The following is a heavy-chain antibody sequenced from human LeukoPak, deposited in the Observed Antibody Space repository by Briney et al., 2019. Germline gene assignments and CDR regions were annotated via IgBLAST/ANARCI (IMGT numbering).Heavy chain of an antibody. D-gene: IGHD3-9*01. V-gene: IGHV3-48*01. J-gene: IGHJ4*02. Sequence: GGSLRLSCAASGFTFSSYSMNWVRQAPGKGPEWGSYISSSSSTIYYAASVKGRFTISRDNAKNSLYLQMNSLRAEDTAVYYCARGDILTGCSDYWGQGTLVTVSS. CDR1: GFTFSSYS. CDR3: ARGDILTGCSDY. CDR2: ISSSSSTI.